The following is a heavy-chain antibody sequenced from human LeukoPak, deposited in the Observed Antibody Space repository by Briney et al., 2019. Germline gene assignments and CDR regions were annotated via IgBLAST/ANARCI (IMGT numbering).Heavy chain of an antibody. D-gene: IGHD6-19*01. J-gene: IGHJ4*02. CDR3: ARRPSLYSSGPD. CDR1: GGSFSGYY. V-gene: IGHV4-34*01. CDR2: INHSGST. Sequence: PSETLSLTCAVYGGSFSGYYWSWIRQLPGKGLEWIGEINHSGSTNYNPSLKSRVTISVDTSKNQFSLKLSSVTAADTAVYYCARRPSLYSSGPDWGQGTLVTVSS.